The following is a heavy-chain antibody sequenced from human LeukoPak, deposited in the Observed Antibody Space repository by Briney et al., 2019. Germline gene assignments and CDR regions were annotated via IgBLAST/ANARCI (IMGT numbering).Heavy chain of an antibody. J-gene: IGHJ4*02. CDR1: GGSISSGSYY. CDR2: IYTSGST. Sequence: SETLSLTCTVSGGSISSGSYYWSWIRQPAGKGLEWIGRIYTSGSTNYNPSLKSRVTISVDTSKNQFSLELSSVTAADTAVYYCARPPYGGYGDYWGQGALVTVSS. D-gene: IGHD5-12*01. V-gene: IGHV4-61*02. CDR3: ARPPYGGYGDY.